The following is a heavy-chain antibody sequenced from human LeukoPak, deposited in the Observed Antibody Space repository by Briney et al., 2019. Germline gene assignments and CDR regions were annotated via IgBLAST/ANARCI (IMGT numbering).Heavy chain of an antibody. CDR2: ISSSSSYI. D-gene: IGHD6-13*01. V-gene: IGHV3-21*01. CDR3: ASRYSSSWYSGWDFDY. CDR1: GFTFSSYS. J-gene: IGHJ4*02. Sequence: GGSLRLSCAASGFTFSSYSMNWVRQAPGKWLEWVSSISSSSSYIYYADSVKGRFTISRDNAKNSLYLQMNSLRAEDTAVYYCASRYSSSWYSGWDFDYWGQGTLVTVSS.